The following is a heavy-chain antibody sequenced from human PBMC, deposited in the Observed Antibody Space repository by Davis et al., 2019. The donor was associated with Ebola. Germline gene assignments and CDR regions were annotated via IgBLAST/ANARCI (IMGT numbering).Heavy chain of an antibody. Sequence: GESLKISCAASGFTFSSYSMNWVRQAPGKGLEWVSSISSSSSYIYYADSVKGRFTISRDNAKNSLYLQMNSLRAEDTAVYYCARDGVSEFIDLDYWGQGTLVTVSS. CDR2: ISSSSSYI. CDR3: ARDGVSEFIDLDY. V-gene: IGHV3-21*01. CDR1: GFTFSSYS. D-gene: IGHD3-16*02. J-gene: IGHJ4*02.